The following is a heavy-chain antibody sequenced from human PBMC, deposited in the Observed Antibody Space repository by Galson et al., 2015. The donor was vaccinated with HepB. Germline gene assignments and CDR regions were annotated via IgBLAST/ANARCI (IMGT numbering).Heavy chain of an antibody. CDR1: GFTFSSYW. J-gene: IGHJ2*01. V-gene: IGHV3-7*01. D-gene: IGHD6-19*01. CDR2: IKQDGSEK. CDR3: ARDGGGSSGTWYFDL. Sequence: SLRLSCAASGFTFSSYWMSWVRQAPGKGLEWVANIKQDGSEKYYVDSVKGRFTISRDNSKNTLYLQMNSLRAEDTAVYYCARDGGGSSGTWYFDLWGRGTLVTVSS.